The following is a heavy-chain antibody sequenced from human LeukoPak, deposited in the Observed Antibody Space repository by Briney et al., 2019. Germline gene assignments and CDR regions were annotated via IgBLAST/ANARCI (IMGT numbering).Heavy chain of an antibody. CDR1: GFTFGSFD. J-gene: IGHJ4*02. CDR2: ISYDGSDK. Sequence: GGSLSLTCAASGFTFGSFDIHWVRQAPGKGLEWVALISYDGSDKYYADSVKGRFTISRDNSKNTLYLQMNSLRAEDTAVYYCARRYAHAFDYWGQGTLVTVSS. V-gene: IGHV3-30*03. CDR3: ARRYAHAFDY. D-gene: IGHD2-2*01.